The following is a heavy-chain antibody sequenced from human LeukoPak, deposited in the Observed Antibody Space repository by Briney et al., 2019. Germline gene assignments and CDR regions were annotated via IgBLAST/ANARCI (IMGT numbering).Heavy chain of an antibody. CDR3: ARGSIRGSYDFDY. Sequence: GSLRLSCAASGFTLSDYYMSWVRQAPGKGVEGVSYISGSSSYIYYADSVKGRFTISRDNAKNSLYLQMNSLRAEDTAVYYCARGSIRGSYDFDYWGQGTLVTVSS. J-gene: IGHJ4*02. CDR2: ISGSSSYI. V-gene: IGHV3-11*06. D-gene: IGHD1-26*01. CDR1: GFTLSDYY.